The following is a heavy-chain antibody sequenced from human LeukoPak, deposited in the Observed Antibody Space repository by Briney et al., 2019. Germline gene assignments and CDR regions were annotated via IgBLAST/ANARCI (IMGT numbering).Heavy chain of an antibody. CDR1: GGSISSYY. J-gene: IGHJ3*02. CDR2: IYYSGST. CDR3: ARDSESSYYYDRPYDAFDI. Sequence: SETLSLTCTVSGGSISSYYWSWIRQPPGKGLEWIGYIYYSGSTNYNPSLKSRVTISVDTSKNQFSLKLSSVTAADTAVYYCARDSESSYYYDRPYDAFDIWGQGTMVTVSS. V-gene: IGHV4-59*01. D-gene: IGHD3-22*01.